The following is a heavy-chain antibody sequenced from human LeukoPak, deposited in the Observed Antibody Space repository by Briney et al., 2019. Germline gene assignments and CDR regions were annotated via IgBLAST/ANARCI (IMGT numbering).Heavy chain of an antibody. V-gene: IGHV1-2*02. Sequence: ASVKVSCKASGYTFTGYYMHWVRQAPGQGLEWMGWINPNSGGTNYAQKFQGRVTMTRDTSISTAYMELSRLRSDDTAIYYCARSQFLTTNSGAWGFQPWGQGTLVTVSS. CDR1: GYTFTGYY. CDR3: ARSQFLTTNSGAWGFQP. CDR2: INPNSGGT. J-gene: IGHJ1*01. D-gene: IGHD3-16*01.